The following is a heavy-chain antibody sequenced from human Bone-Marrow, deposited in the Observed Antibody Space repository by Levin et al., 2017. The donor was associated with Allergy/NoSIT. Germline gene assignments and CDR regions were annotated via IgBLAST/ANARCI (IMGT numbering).Heavy chain of an antibody. CDR2: IIPVLSTS. CDR1: GETFRTHA. CDR3: AREGVMATDPRPYWYFDV. V-gene: IGHV1-69*01. J-gene: IGHJ2*01. Sequence: AGGSLRLSCKGSGETFRTHAISWVRQAPGQGLEWMGGIIPVLSTSNYAQKFQGRVTITADESTTTAYMELTSLTFEDTAVYYCAREGVMATDPRPYWYFDVWGRGTLVTVSS. D-gene: IGHD5-24*01.